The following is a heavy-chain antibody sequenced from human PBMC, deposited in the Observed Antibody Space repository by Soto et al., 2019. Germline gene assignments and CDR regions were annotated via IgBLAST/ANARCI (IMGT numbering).Heavy chain of an antibody. CDR2: ITSDGSST. CDR1: GFTFSSYW. J-gene: IGHJ6*02. Sequence: EVQLVESGGGLVQPGGSLRLSCAASGFTFSSYWMHWVRHAPGQVLVWVSRITSDGSSTSYADSVKGRFTISRDNAKNTLFLQMNSLRAEDTAVYYCARNASRGSGSYHYYGMDVWGQGTTVTVSS. V-gene: IGHV3-74*01. CDR3: ARNASRGSGSYHYYGMDV. D-gene: IGHD3-10*01.